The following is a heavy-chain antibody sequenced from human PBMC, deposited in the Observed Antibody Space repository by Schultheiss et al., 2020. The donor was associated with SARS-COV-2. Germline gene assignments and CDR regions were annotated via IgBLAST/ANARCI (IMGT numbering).Heavy chain of an antibody. V-gene: IGHV1-69*06. CDR2: IIPIFGTA. D-gene: IGHD2-2*01. CDR1: GGTFSSYA. CDR3: ARVGGYCSSTSCPGPYYYYYYGMDV. J-gene: IGHJ6*02. Sequence: SVKVSCKASGGTFSSYAISWVRQAPGQGLEWMGGIIPIFGTANYAQKFQGRVTITADKSTSTAYMELSSLRSEDTAVHYCARVGGYCSSTSCPGPYYYYYYGMDVWGQGTTVTVSS.